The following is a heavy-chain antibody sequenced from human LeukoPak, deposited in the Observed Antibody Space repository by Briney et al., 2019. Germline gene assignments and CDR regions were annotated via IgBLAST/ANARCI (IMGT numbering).Heavy chain of an antibody. CDR1: GLTFSSFT. V-gene: IGHV3-23*01. CDR3: AKGSRGWYSWYFDL. CDR2: ISGSGGST. D-gene: IGHD6-19*01. Sequence: GGSLRLSCAASGLTFSSFTMSWVRQAPGKGLEWVSAISGSGGSTYSADSVKGRFTISRDNSKNTLYLQMNSLRAEDTAVYFCAKGSRGWYSWYFDLWGRGTLVTVSS. J-gene: IGHJ2*01.